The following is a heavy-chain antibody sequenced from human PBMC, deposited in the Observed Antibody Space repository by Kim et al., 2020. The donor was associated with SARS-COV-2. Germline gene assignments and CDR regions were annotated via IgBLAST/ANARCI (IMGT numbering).Heavy chain of an antibody. CDR1: GFTFSTYV. Sequence: GGSLRLSCAASGFTFSTYVMHWVRQAPGKGLEWVAVISEDGSNRYYGDSVKGRSTISRDNSKNTLYLQVNSLRAEDTTVYYCARGSVGATHYLDYWGQGALVTVSS. CDR2: ISEDGSNR. D-gene: IGHD1-26*01. CDR3: ARGSVGATHYLDY. V-gene: IGHV3-30*03. J-gene: IGHJ4*02.